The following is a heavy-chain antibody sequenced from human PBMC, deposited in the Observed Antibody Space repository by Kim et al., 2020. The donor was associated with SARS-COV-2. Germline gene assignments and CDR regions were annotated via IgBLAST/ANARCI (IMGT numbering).Heavy chain of an antibody. J-gene: IGHJ4*02. CDR3: VKEVVVVAATPAFDY. Sequence: DSVKGRFTISRDNSKNTLYLQMSSLRAEDTAVYYCVKEVVVVAATPAFDYWGQGTLVTVSS. V-gene: IGHV3-64D*09. D-gene: IGHD2-15*01.